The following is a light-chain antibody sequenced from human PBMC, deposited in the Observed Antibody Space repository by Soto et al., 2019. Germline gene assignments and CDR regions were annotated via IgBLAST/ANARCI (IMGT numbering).Light chain of an antibody. J-gene: IGLJ3*02. CDR3: QVWDSSSHHRV. V-gene: IGLV3-21*02. CDR1: NIGTKT. Sequence: SYVLTQPPSVSVAPGQTASITCGGNNIGTKTVHWYQQKPGQAPMLVVYDDSGRPSGIPERFSGSNSGNTATLTISRVEGGDEADYYCQVWDSSSHHRVFGGGTQLTVL. CDR2: DDS.